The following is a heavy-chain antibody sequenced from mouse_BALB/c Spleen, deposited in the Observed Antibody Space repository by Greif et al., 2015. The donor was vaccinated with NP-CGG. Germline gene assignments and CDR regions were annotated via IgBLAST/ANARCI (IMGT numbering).Heavy chain of an antibody. J-gene: IGHJ4*01. CDR1: GFTFSSFG. CDR3: ARPTGGYAMDY. CDR2: ISSGSSTI. V-gene: IGHV5-17*02. D-gene: IGHD4-1*02. Sequence: EVMLVESGGGLVQPGGSRKPSCAASGFTFSSFGMHWVRQAPEKGLEWVAYISSGSSTIYYADTVKGRFTISRDNPKNTLFLQMTSLRSEDTAMYYCARPTGGYAMDYWGQGTSVTVSS.